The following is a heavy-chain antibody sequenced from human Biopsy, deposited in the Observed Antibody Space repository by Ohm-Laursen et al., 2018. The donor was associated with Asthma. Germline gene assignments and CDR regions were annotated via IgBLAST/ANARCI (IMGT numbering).Heavy chain of an antibody. CDR3: ARGLRYFAYFDP. Sequence: TLSLTCNVSRGSMNKFYWSWIRQSPRKGLEWIGYIDSSGSTRYTPSLRGRVTISADTSKNQFSLTLSSVTAADTAVYYCARGLRYFAYFDPWGQGTLVTVSS. J-gene: IGHJ4*02. CDR1: RGSMNKFY. CDR2: IDSSGST. D-gene: IGHD3-9*01. V-gene: IGHV4-59*01.